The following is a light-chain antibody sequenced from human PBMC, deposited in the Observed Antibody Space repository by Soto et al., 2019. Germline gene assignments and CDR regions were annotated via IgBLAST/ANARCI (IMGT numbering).Light chain of an antibody. CDR1: QGISSY. J-gene: IGKJ4*01. CDR2: AAS. Sequence: DTQLTQSPSFLSASVGDRVTITCRASQGISSYLAWYQQKPGKAPKLLIYAASTLQSGVPSRFSGSGSRTEFPLAISSLQPEDFATYYCQQLNTYPLTFGGGTKVEIK. CDR3: QQLNTYPLT. V-gene: IGKV1-9*01.